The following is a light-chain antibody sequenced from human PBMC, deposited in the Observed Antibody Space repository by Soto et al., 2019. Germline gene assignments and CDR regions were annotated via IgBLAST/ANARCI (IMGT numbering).Light chain of an antibody. J-gene: IGKJ5*01. Sequence: DIQLTQSPSFLSASVGDRVTITCRASQGISSYLAWYQQKPGKAPKLLIYAASTLQGGVPSRFSGSGSGTEFTLTISGLQPEDFATYYCQHLDSYSTFGPGTRLEMK. V-gene: IGKV1-9*01. CDR1: QGISSY. CDR3: QHLDSYST. CDR2: AAS.